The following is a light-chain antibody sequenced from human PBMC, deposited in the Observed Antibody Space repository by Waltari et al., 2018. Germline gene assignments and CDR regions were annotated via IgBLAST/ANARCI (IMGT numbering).Light chain of an antibody. J-gene: IGLJ2*01. CDR3: NSRDSSGNHLV. CDR2: GKN. V-gene: IGLV3-19*01. CDR1: SLGSYY. Sequence: SSELTQVPAVSVALGQTVRMTCQGDSLGSYYAPWYQQKPGQAPVLVIYGKNNRPSGIPDRFSGSSSGNTASLTITGAQAEDEADYYCNSRDSSGNHLVFGGGTKLTVL.